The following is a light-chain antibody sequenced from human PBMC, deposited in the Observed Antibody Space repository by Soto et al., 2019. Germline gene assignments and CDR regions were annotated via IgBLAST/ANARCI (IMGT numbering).Light chain of an antibody. CDR2: GAS. CDR1: QSISSN. Sequence: ERVMTQSPATLSVSPGERATLSCRASQSISSNLAWYQQKPGQAHRLLIYGASTRATGIPARFSGSGSGTDFTLTIRSLEPEDFAVYYCKHRIIWPVSFGQGTRLEIK. CDR3: KHRIIWPVS. J-gene: IGKJ5*01. V-gene: IGKV3-15*01.